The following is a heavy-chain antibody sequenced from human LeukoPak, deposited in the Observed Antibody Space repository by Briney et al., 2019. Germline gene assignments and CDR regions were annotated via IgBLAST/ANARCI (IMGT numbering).Heavy chain of an antibody. CDR1: GYIFTGYY. D-gene: IGHD3-16*02. CDR3: AREGGLLYDYVWGSYRNPWGYYYMDV. V-gene: IGHV1-2*02. CDR2: INPNSGDT. J-gene: IGHJ6*03. Sequence: ASVKVSCKASGYIFTGYYMHWVRQAPGQGLEWMGWINPNSGDTNYAQKFQGRVTMTRDTSISTAYMELSRLRSDDTAVYYCAREGGLLYDYVWGSYRNPWGYYYMDVWGKGTTVTVSS.